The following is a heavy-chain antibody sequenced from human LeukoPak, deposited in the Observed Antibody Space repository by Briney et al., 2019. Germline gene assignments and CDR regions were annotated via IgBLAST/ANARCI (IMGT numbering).Heavy chain of an antibody. Sequence: VGSLRLSCAASGYTFSSHGLTWVRQAPGKGLEWVSTINGAGDNTYYAETVKGRFTISRDNSKNTLYLQMHSLRAEDTAIYYCAKVSVCYGCYLAYWGQGTLVTVS. CDR3: AKVSVCYGCYLAY. CDR1: GYTFSSHG. D-gene: IGHD3-16*01. V-gene: IGHV3-23*01. CDR2: INGAGDNT. J-gene: IGHJ4*02.